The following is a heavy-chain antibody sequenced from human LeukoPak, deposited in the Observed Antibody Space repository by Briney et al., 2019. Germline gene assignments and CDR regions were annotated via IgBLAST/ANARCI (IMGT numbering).Heavy chain of an antibody. CDR3: ARRYRNYDFWSGYWPGYFDY. CDR1: GGSISSSSYY. CDR2: IYYSGST. Sequence: SETLSLTCTVSGGSISSSSYYWGWIRQPPGKGLEWIGSIYYSGSTYYNPSLKSRVTISVDTSKNQFSPKLSSVTAADTAVYYCARRYRNYDFWSGYWPGYFDYWGQGTLVTVSS. D-gene: IGHD3-3*01. J-gene: IGHJ4*02. V-gene: IGHV4-39*01.